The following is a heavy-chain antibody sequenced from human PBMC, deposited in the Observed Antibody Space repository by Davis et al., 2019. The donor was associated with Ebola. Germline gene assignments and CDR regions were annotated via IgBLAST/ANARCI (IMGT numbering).Heavy chain of an antibody. Sequence: PGGSLRLSCTVSNGSISSHYWNWIRQPPGKGLEWIGIIYDSGRTNYNPSLKSRVTMSVDTPKRQFSLTLSSVTAADTAVYYCARAAEGWELYLEYWGQGILVTVSS. CDR2: IYDSGRT. J-gene: IGHJ4*02. CDR1: NGSISSHY. D-gene: IGHD1-26*01. CDR3: ARAAEGWELYLEY. V-gene: IGHV4-59*11.